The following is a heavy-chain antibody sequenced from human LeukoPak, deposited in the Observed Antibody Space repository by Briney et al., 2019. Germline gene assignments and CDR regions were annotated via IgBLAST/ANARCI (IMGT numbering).Heavy chain of an antibody. CDR1: GFTFSSYW. Sequence: GGSLRLSCAASGFTFSSYWMSWVRQAPGKGLEWVANIKQDGSEKYYLDSVKGRFTISRDNAKNSLYLQMNSLRAEDTAVYYCAKGPRTVRFGDRHKGMFDYWGQGTLATVSS. V-gene: IGHV3-7*03. J-gene: IGHJ4*02. CDR3: AKGPRTVRFGDRHKGMFDY. CDR2: IKQDGSEK. D-gene: IGHD3-10*01.